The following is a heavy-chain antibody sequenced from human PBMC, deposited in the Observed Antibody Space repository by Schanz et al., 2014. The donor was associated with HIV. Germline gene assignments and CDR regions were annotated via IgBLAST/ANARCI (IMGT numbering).Heavy chain of an antibody. CDR3: AKPEYDSRGNSQSHFDY. CDR1: GFPFNSYG. CDR2: ISESGGRT. D-gene: IGHD3-22*01. Sequence: VQLVESGGGVVQPGRFLKLSCVASGFPFNSYGMHWVRQAPGKGLEWVSSISESGGRTYYADSANGRFTISRDNSKNTLYLQMTTLRIDDTAVYYCAKPEYDSRGNSQSHFDYWGQGTLVTVSS. V-gene: IGHV3-23*04. J-gene: IGHJ4*02.